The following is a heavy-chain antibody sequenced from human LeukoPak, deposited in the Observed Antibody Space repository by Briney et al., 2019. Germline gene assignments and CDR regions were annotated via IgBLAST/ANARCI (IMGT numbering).Heavy chain of an antibody. CDR1: GFTFSTFR. Sequence: GRSLSLSCAASGFTFSTFRMNWVRQAPGKGLEWISHISSSSSSIYYADSVKGRFAISRDNAKNSLYLQMNSLRAEDTAVYYCTSIDYPYWGQGTLVTVSS. CDR2: ISSSSSSI. V-gene: IGHV3-48*04. J-gene: IGHJ4*02. D-gene: IGHD4-11*01. CDR3: TSIDYPY.